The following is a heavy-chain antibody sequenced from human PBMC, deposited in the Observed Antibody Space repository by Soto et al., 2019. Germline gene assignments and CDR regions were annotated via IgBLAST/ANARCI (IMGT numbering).Heavy chain of an antibody. CDR2: IKSKTDGGTT. J-gene: IGHJ4*01. CDR1: GFAFSNAW. CDR3: TTDSYIPMTVVRFDY. D-gene: IGHD3-22*01. Sequence: EVQLVESGGGLVKPGGSLRLSCAASGFAFSNAWINWVRQAPGKGLEWVGRIKSKTDGGTTDFAAPVRGRFAISRDDSENMVYMQMNSLKTEDTAVYDCTTDSYIPMTVVRFDYWGHGTLVTVSS. V-gene: IGHV3-15*07.